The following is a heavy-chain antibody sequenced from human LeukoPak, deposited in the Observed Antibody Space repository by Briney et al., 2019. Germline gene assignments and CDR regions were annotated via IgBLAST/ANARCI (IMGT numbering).Heavy chain of an antibody. Sequence: ASVKVSCKASGGTFSSYAISWVRQAPGQGLEWMGGIIPIFGTASYAQKFQGRVTITADESTSTAYMELSSLRSEDTAVYYCARVAYDSSGYYPAYFDYWGQGTLVTVSS. CDR2: IIPIFGTA. V-gene: IGHV1-69*13. D-gene: IGHD3-22*01. J-gene: IGHJ4*02. CDR3: ARVAYDSSGYYPAYFDY. CDR1: GGTFSSYA.